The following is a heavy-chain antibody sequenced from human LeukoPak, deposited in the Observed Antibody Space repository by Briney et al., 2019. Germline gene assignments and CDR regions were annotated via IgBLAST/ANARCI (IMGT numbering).Heavy chain of an antibody. CDR3: ARGNTIVVVTSTPNYYFDC. Sequence: PGGSLRLSCAASGFTFSSYSMNWVRQAPGKGLEWVSSISSSSSYIYYADSVKGRFTISRDNAKNSLYLQMNSLRAEDTAVYYCARGNTIVVVTSTPNYYFDCWGQGTLVTVSS. CDR2: ISSSSSYI. D-gene: IGHD2-21*02. V-gene: IGHV3-21*01. J-gene: IGHJ4*02. CDR1: GFTFSSYS.